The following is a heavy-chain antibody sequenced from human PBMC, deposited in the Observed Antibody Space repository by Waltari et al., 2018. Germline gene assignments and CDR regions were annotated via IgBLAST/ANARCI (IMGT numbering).Heavy chain of an antibody. CDR1: GYSINSGFY. CDR2: VYHDGTT. V-gene: IGHV4-38-2*01. CDR3: SRQVLGYCTSAACRRLES. Sequence: QVQLQESGPRLVEPSETLSLTCGVSGYSINSGFYWGWIRQSPGKGLEWIATVYHDGTTFYSPSLKSRVTISMDMSTNQFSLKLKCVTAADTAVYFCSRQVLGYCTSAACRRLESWGPGTLVTVSS. D-gene: IGHD2-2*03. J-gene: IGHJ4*02.